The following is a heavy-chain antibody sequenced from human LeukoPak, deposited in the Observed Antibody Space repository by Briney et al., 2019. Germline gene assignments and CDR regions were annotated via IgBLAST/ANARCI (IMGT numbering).Heavy chain of an antibody. CDR2: TRNKANSYTT. V-gene: IGHV3-72*01. J-gene: IGHJ6*03. Sequence: GGSLRLSCAASGFTFSDHYMDWVRQAPGKGLEWDGRTRNKANSYTTEYAASVKGRFTISRDDSKNSLYLQMNSLKTEDTAVYYCAREDGGYSYGYGYYYYMDVWGKGTTVTVSS. CDR1: GFTFSDHY. CDR3: AREDGGYSYGYGYYYYMDV. D-gene: IGHD5-18*01.